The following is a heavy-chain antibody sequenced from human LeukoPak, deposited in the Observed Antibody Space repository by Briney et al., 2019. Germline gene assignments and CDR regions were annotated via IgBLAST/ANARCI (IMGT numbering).Heavy chain of an antibody. CDR1: GLTFSSSW. CDR3: AKEGTHYGMDV. J-gene: IGHJ6*02. Sequence: GGSLRLSCAVSGLTFSSSWMDWVRQAPGKGLEWVASINPDGNKKYSADSVKGRFTISRDNAENSLYLQMNSLRAEDTALYYCAKEGTHYGMDVWGQGTTVTVSS. D-gene: IGHD1-7*01. CDR2: INPDGNKK. V-gene: IGHV3-7*03.